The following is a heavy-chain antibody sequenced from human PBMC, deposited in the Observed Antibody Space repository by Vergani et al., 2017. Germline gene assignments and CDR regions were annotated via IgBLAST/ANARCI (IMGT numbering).Heavy chain of an antibody. V-gene: IGHV4-61*02. CDR1: GGSISSGSYY. D-gene: IGHD3-16*02. J-gene: IGHJ5*02. CDR2: FYTSGST. Sequence: QVQLQESGPGLVKPSQTLSLTCTVSGGSISSGSYYWSWIRQPAGKGLEWIGRFYTSGSTNYNPSLKSRVTISVDTSKNQFSLKLSSVTAADTAVYYCARGLGVIPNRWGQGTLVTVSS. CDR3: ARGLGVIPNR.